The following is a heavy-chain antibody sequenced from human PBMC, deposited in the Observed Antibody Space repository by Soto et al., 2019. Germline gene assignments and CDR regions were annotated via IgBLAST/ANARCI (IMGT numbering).Heavy chain of an antibody. J-gene: IGHJ6*02. Sequence: GASVKVSCKASGGTFSSYAISWVRQAPGQGLEWMGGIIHIFGTANYAQKFQGRVTTTADKSTSTAYMELSSLRSEDTAVYYCARSITMVRGASQYYYYYYGMDVWGQGTTVTVSS. D-gene: IGHD3-10*01. CDR3: ARSITMVRGASQYYYYYYGMDV. CDR1: GGTFSSYA. CDR2: IIHIFGTA. V-gene: IGHV1-69*06.